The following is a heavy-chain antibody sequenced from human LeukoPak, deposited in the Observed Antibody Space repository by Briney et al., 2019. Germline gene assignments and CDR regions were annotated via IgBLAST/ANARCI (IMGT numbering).Heavy chain of an antibody. Sequence: SVKVSCKASRGTFTNYSIRWVRQAPGQGLEWIGGIIPILGSTNSAQRFQGRVTITADESTSTAYMELTSLRSEDTAIYYCARGAMVRGQYFFDYWGQGTLVTVSS. CDR2: IIPILGST. J-gene: IGHJ4*02. D-gene: IGHD3-10*01. V-gene: IGHV1-69*13. CDR1: RGTFTNYS. CDR3: ARGAMVRGQYFFDY.